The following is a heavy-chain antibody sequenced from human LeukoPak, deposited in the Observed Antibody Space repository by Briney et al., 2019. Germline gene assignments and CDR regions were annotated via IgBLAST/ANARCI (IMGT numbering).Heavy chain of an antibody. Sequence: PSETLSLTCGVYGGSFSGYNWTWIRQPPGKGLEWIGEINHSGSTNYNPSLKSRVTISVETSKNQFSLKLTSVTAADTAVYYCARGRSTLIVGETYYHYYMDVWGKGTTVTISS. J-gene: IGHJ6*03. D-gene: IGHD3-22*01. CDR1: GGSFSGYN. CDR2: INHSGST. V-gene: IGHV4-34*01. CDR3: ARGRSTLIVGETYYHYYMDV.